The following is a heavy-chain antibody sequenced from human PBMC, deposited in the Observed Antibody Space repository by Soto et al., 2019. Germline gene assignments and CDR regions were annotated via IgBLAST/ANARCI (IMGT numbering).Heavy chain of an antibody. CDR2: IFYNGST. V-gene: IGHV4-59*01. Sequence: SGNLGPTVTVPAGAMRDYHWNWIRQAPERGLEWIGYIFYNGSTHYNPSLTSRVTISVDMPKNRLSLTLTSVTAADTAVYYCARSFYPRGQGTLVTVSS. CDR1: AGAMRDYH. CDR3: ARSFYP. J-gene: IGHJ5*02.